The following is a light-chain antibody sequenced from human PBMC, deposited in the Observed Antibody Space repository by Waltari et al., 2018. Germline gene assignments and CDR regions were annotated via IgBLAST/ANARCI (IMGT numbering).Light chain of an antibody. V-gene: IGKV4-1*01. J-gene: IGKJ1*01. CDR3: QQYYSRRT. CDR2: WAY. Sequence: EIVMTQSPDSLAVSLGERANISRKSSQSLFSISNEKNYLAWYQQKSGHPAKLLIYWAYTREYGVPDRFSGSGSETDFTLTITSLQAEDVAFYYCQQYYSRRTFGQGTKVEIK. CDR1: QSLFSISNEKNY.